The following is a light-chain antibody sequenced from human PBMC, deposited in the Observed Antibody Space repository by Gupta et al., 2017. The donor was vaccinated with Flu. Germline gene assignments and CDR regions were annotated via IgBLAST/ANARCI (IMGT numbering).Light chain of an antibody. J-gene: IGKJ4*01. CDR1: QSISSY. CDR3: QQSYSTPPT. Sequence: DIQMTQSPSSLSASVGDRVTIACRASQSISSYLNWYQQKPGKAPKLLIYAASSLQGGVPSRFSGSGSGTDFTLTISSLQPEDFAIYYCQQSYSTPPTFGGGTKVEIK. CDR2: AAS. V-gene: IGKV1-39*01.